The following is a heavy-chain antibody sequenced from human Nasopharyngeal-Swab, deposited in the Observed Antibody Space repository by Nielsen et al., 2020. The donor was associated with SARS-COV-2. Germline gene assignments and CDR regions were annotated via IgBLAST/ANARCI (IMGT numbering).Heavy chain of an antibody. J-gene: IGHJ4*02. Sequence: GESLKISCASSGFTFSSYDLHWVRHATGKGLEWVSAIGTAGDTYYPGSVKGRFTISRENAKNSLYLQMNSLRAGDTAVYYCAREGLEQRVFDYWGQGPLVTVSS. CDR1: GFTFSSYD. D-gene: IGHD1/OR15-1a*01. CDR2: IGTAGDT. CDR3: AREGLEQRVFDY. V-gene: IGHV3-13*04.